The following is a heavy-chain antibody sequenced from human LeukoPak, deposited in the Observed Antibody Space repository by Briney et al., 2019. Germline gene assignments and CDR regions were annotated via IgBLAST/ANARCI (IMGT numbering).Heavy chain of an antibody. CDR1: GFTVSSNY. V-gene: IGHV3-53*01. CDR3: AKLDSSGYYASNPFDY. CDR2: IYSGGST. J-gene: IGHJ4*02. Sequence: PGGSLRLSCAASGFTVSSNYMSWVRQAPGKGLEWVSVIYSGGSTYYADSVKGRFTISRDNSKNTLYLQMNSLRAEDTAVYYCAKLDSSGYYASNPFDYWGQGTLVTVSS. D-gene: IGHD3-22*01.